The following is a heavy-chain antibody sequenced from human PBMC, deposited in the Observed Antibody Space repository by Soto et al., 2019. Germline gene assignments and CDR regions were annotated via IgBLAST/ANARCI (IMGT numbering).Heavy chain of an antibody. V-gene: IGHV5-51*01. CDR2: IYPGDSDT. Sequence: PGESLKISCKGSGYSFTSYWIGWVRQMPGKGLEWMGIIYPGDSDTRYSPSFQGQVTTSADKSISTAYLQWSSLKASDTAMYYCARLAGTIPGYSYYYGMDVWGQGTTVTVSS. D-gene: IGHD1-7*01. CDR1: GYSFTSYW. CDR3: ARLAGTIPGYSYYYGMDV. J-gene: IGHJ6*02.